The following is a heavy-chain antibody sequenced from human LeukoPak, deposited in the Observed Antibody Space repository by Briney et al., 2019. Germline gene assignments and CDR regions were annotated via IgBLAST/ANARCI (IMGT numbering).Heavy chain of an antibody. J-gene: IGHJ4*02. V-gene: IGHV7-4-1*02. Sequence: ASVKVSCKASGYTFTSYAMNWVRQAPGQGLEWMGWINTNTGNPTYAQGFTGRFVFSLDTSVSTAYLQISSLKAEDTAVYYCARDLPPNYYERKYYFDYWGQGTLVTVSS. CDR2: INTNTGNP. D-gene: IGHD3-22*01. CDR3: ARDLPPNYYERKYYFDY. CDR1: GYTFTSYA.